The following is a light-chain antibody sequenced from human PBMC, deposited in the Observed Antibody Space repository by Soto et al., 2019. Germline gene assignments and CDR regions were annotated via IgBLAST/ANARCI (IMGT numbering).Light chain of an antibody. CDR2: EVV. CDR3: KSYAGSNTYV. Sequence: QSVLTQPPSASGCPGQSVTISCTGTKNDIGVYDFVSWYQHHPGKAPRLIIYEVVQRPSGVPGRFSGSKSGNTASLTVSGLQAADEADYFCKSYAGSNTYVFGSGTKVTVL. V-gene: IGLV2-8*01. CDR1: KNDIGVYDF. J-gene: IGLJ1*01.